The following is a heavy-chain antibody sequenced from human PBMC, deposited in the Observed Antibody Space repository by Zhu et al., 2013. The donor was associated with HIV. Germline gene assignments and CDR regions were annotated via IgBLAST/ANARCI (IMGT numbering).Heavy chain of an antibody. CDR3: ARDVDSDSSGWYSWLDP. CDR2: IIPMFQSG. J-gene: IGHJ5*02. V-gene: IGHV1-69*06. CDR1: GGSFRNNA. D-gene: IGHD6-19*01. Sequence: QVQLVQSGAEVKKPGSSVTISCNASGGSFRNNAVSWVRQAPGQGLEWMGGIIPMFQSGVYAQKFEGRVIITADTSTSTLELSSLRSDDTAIYYCARDVDSDSSGWYSWLDPWGQGTLVIVS.